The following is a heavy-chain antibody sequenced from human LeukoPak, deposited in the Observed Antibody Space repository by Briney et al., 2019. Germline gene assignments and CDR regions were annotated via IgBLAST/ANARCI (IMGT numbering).Heavy chain of an antibody. CDR3: ARGLVTMLRGVMGY. D-gene: IGHD3-10*01. V-gene: IGHV3-7*01. Sequence: PGGSLRLYCAASGFTFSSYWMTWVRQAPGKGLEWVANIKQDGSEKTYVDSVGGRFTISRDNAKTSLYLQMNSLRVDDTAIYYCARGLVTMLRGVMGYWGQGTLVTVSS. CDR2: IKQDGSEK. J-gene: IGHJ4*02. CDR1: GFTFSSYW.